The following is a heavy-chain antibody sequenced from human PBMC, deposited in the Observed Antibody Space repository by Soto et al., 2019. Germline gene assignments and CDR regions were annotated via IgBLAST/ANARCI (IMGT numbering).Heavy chain of an antibody. J-gene: IGHJ4*02. D-gene: IGHD7-27*01. V-gene: IGHV2-5*02. CDR2: IYWDDDK. Sequence: QITLKESGPTLVKPTQTLTLTCTFSGFSLSTSGVGVGWIRQPPGKALEWLALIYWDDDKRYSPSLKSRLTIPKDTSKNQVVLTMTDMDPVDTATYYFAHSLIPNWGSRGAFDYWGQGTLVTVSS. CDR3: AHSLIPNWGSRGAFDY. CDR1: GFSLSTSGVG.